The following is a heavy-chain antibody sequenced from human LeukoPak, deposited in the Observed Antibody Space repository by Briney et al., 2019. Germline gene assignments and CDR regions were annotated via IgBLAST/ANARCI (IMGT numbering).Heavy chain of an antibody. CDR1: GFTFSSYI. V-gene: IGHV3-23*01. J-gene: IGHJ4*02. CDR2: ISGTGGST. D-gene: IGHD3-3*01. Sequence: GGSLRLSCAASGFTFSSYIINWVRQAPGKGLEWVSSISGTGGSTYYADSVKGRFTISRDKSNNTLFLQMNSLRAEDTAVYYCARDLMRFLEWVNWGQGTLVTVSS. CDR3: ARDLMRFLEWVN.